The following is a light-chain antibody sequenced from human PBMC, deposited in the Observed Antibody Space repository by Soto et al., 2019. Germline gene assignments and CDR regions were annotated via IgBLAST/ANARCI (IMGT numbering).Light chain of an antibody. CDR2: GHN. J-gene: IGLJ3*02. Sequence: QSVLTQPPSVSRAPGQTGTISCTGSYSNIRAGYEVHWYQQIPGTAPKLLISGHNNRPSGVPDRFFGSKSGTSASLTIIGLQAEDEADYYCQSYDSSLSGSGVFGGGTKVTVL. CDR3: QSYDSSLSGSGV. CDR1: YSNIRAGYE. V-gene: IGLV1-40*01.